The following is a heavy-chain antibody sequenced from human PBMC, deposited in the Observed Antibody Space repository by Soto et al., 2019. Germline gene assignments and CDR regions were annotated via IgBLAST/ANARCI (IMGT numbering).Heavy chain of an antibody. CDR3: AKRGSGDGVTGYLGFDY. Sequence: QVQLVESGGGVVQPGRSLRLSCAASGFTFSNYAIHWVRQAPGKGLEWVAVISYDGSNKYYADSVKGRFTISRDNSKNMVYLQMDSLRVEDTAGYYCAKRGSGDGVTGYLGFDYWGQGTLVTVSS. J-gene: IGHJ4*02. D-gene: IGHD3-9*01. CDR1: GFTFSNYA. CDR2: ISYDGSNK. V-gene: IGHV3-30*18.